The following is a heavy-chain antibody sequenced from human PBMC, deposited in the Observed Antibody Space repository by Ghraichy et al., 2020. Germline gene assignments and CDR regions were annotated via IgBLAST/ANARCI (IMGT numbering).Heavy chain of an antibody. CDR2: ITGSGDTT. V-gene: IGHV3-23*01. J-gene: IGHJ4*02. CDR3: AKGPTGVGATRIDY. CDR1: GFTFSSYA. Sequence: GGSLRLSCAASGFTFSSYAMSWVRQAPGKGLEWVSTITGSGDTTYYADSVKGRFTISRDNSKNTLYLQMNSLRAEDTAVYYCAKGPTGVGATRIDYWGQGTLVTVSS. D-gene: IGHD1-26*01.